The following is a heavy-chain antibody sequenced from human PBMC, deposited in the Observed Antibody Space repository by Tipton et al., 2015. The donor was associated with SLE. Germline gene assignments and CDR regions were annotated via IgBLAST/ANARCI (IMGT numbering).Heavy chain of an antibody. CDR2: IYYSGST. V-gene: IGHV4-59*01. Sequence: VKPSETLSLTCTVSGDSMDPYYWTWIRQSPGNGLEWIGYIYYSGSTNYNPSLKSRVTISVDTSKNQFSLKLSSVTAADTAVYYCAKEVFGYFQHWGQGTLVTVSS. CDR3: AKEVFGYFQH. D-gene: IGHD3-10*01. CDR1: GDSMDPYY. J-gene: IGHJ1*01.